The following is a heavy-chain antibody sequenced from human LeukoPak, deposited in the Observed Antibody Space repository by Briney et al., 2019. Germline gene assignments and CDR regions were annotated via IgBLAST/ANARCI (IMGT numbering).Heavy chain of an antibody. CDR3: TTDPHYYDSSGYFFPPLS. J-gene: IGHJ4*02. CDR2: IKSKADGGTT. Sequence: SCAASGFTFDNAWMSWVRQAPGKGVEGVGRIKSKADGGTTDYAARGKGRFTIAREETKNTMYVQMNSLKTEDTAVYYCTTDPHYYDSSGYFFPPLSWGQGTLVTVSS. D-gene: IGHD3-22*01. V-gene: IGHV3-15*01. CDR1: GFTFDNAW.